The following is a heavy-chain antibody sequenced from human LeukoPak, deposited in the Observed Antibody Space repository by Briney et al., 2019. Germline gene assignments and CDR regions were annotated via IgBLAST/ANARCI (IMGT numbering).Heavy chain of an antibody. V-gene: IGHV3-30*02. Sequence: QPGGSLRLSCAASGFTFSSYGMHWVRQAPGKGLEWVAFIRYDGSNKYYAGSVKGRFTISRDNSKNTLYLQMNSLRAEDTAVYYCARDGAGNWGGYWYFDLWGRGTLVTVSS. CDR1: GFTFSSYG. D-gene: IGHD7-27*01. J-gene: IGHJ2*01. CDR2: IRYDGSNK. CDR3: ARDGAGNWGGYWYFDL.